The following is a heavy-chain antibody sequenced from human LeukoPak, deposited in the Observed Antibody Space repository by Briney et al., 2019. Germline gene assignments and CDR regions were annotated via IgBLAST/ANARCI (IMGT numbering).Heavy chain of an antibody. CDR1: GYTFTSYG. Sequence: ASVKVSCKASGYTFTSYGISWLRQAPGQGLEWMGWISAYNGNTNYAQKLQGRVTMTTDTSTSTAYMELRSLRSDDTAVYYCARDSHDYGDNWDPDFDYWGQGTLVAVSS. CDR3: ARDSHDYGDNWDPDFDY. V-gene: IGHV1-18*01. CDR2: ISAYNGNT. J-gene: IGHJ4*02. D-gene: IGHD4-17*01.